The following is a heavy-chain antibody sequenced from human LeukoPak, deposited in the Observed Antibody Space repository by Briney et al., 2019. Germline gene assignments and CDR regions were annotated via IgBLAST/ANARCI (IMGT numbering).Heavy chain of an antibody. V-gene: IGHV4-34*01. CDR1: GGSFSGYY. CDR2: INHSGST. D-gene: IGHD3-10*01. Sequence: SETLSLTCAVYGGSFSGYYWSWIRQPPGKGLEWIGEINHSGSTNYNPSLKSRVTISVDTSKNQFSLKLSSVTAADTAVYYCASDRRYMVRGVAFDYWGQGTLVTVSS. CDR3: ASDRRYMVRGVAFDY. J-gene: IGHJ4*02.